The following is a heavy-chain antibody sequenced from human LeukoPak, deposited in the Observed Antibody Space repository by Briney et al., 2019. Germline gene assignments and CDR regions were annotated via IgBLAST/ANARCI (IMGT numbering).Heavy chain of an antibody. J-gene: IGHJ6*02. D-gene: IGHD3-10*01. V-gene: IGHV4-31*03. CDR1: GGSIGRGGYY. CDR2: IYYTGST. Sequence: SETLSLTCTVPGGSIGRGGYYWTWIRQHPGKGLEWIVYIYYTGSTYYNPSLKSRVAISMYASKNQFSLRLSSVTAADTAVYYCTRAGPHYGSGTDYSFYGMDVWGQGTTVTVSS. CDR3: TRAGPHYGSGTDYSFYGMDV.